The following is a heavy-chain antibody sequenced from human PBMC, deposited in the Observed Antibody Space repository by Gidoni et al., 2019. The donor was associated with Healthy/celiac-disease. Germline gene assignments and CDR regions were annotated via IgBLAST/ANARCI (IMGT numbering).Heavy chain of an antibody. CDR1: GFTFDDYA. Sequence: EVQLVESGGGLVQPGRSLRLSCAASGFTFDDYAMHWVREAPGKGLEWVSGISWNSGSIGYADSVKGRFTISRDNAKNSLYLQMNSLRAEDTALYYCAKDRNGYCSGGSCSAFDYWGQGTLVTVSS. V-gene: IGHV3-9*01. J-gene: IGHJ4*02. D-gene: IGHD2-15*01. CDR2: ISWNSGSI. CDR3: AKDRNGYCSGGSCSAFDY.